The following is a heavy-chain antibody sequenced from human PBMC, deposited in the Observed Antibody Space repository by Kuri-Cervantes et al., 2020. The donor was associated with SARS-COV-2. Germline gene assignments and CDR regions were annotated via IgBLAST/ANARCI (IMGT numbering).Heavy chain of an antibody. Sequence: SVKVSCKASGGTFSSYAVSWLRQAPGQGLVWMGGIVPIVGTPNYAPKFQGRVTITADESTSTAYMELSSLRSDDTAVYYCALGYWGSGHPRYYYHMDVWGKETTVTVSS. J-gene: IGHJ6*03. V-gene: IGHV1-69*13. CDR1: GGTFSSYA. CDR3: ALGYWGSGHPRYYYHMDV. D-gene: IGHD2-15*01. CDR2: IVPIVGTP.